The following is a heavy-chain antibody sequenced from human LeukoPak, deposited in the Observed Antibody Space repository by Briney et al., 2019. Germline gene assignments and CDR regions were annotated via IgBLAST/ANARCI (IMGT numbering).Heavy chain of an antibody. CDR3: ARDQGGSSWFDY. J-gene: IGHJ4*02. D-gene: IGHD6-13*01. Sequence: GGSLRLSCAASGFTFSSYDMHWVRQATGKGLEWVSAIGTAGDTYYPGSVKGRFTISRESAKNSVYLQMNSLRDDDTAVYYCARDQGGSSWFDYWGQGALVSVSS. CDR2: IGTAGDT. CDR1: GFTFSSYD. V-gene: IGHV3-13*01.